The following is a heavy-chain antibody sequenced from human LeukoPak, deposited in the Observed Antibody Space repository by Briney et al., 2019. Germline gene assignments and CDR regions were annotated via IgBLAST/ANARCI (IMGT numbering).Heavy chain of an antibody. J-gene: IGHJ4*02. D-gene: IGHD3-3*01. Sequence: PSQTLSLXCTVSGGSISSGSYYWSWIRQPAGKGLEWIGRIYTSGSTNYNPSLKSRVTISVDTSKNQFSLKLSSVTAADTAVYYCARAGKYYDFWSAQFDYWGQGTLVTVSS. CDR3: ARAGKYYDFWSAQFDY. CDR2: IYTSGST. CDR1: GGSISSGSYY. V-gene: IGHV4-61*02.